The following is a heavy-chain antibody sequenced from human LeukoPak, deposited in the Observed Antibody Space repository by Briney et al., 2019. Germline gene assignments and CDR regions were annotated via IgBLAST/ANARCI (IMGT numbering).Heavy chain of an antibody. CDR2: IIPIFGTA. J-gene: IGHJ4*02. Sequence: ASVKVSCKASGGTFSSYAISWVRQAPGQGLEWMGGIIPIFGTANYAQKFQGRVTITADESTCTAYMELSSLRSEDTAVYYCARDSLWFGELTFDYWGQGTLVTVSS. D-gene: IGHD3-10*01. CDR3: ARDSLWFGELTFDY. V-gene: IGHV1-69*13. CDR1: GGTFSSYA.